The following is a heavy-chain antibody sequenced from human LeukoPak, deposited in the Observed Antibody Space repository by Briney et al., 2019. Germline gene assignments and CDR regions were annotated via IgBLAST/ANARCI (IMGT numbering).Heavy chain of an antibody. J-gene: IGHJ3*02. D-gene: IGHD1-26*01. CDR3: ARDFVGSYGGGAAFDI. V-gene: IGHV3-30*03. CDR1: GFTFSSYG. Sequence: PGGSLRLSCAASGFTFSSYGMHWVRQAPGKGLEWVAVISYDGSNKYYADSVKGRFTISRDNSKNTLYLQMNSLRAEDTAVYYCARDFVGSYGGGAAFDIWGQGTMVTVSS. CDR2: ISYDGSNK.